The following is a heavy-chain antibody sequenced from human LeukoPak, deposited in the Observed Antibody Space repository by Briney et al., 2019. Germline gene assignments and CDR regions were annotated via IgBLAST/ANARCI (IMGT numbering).Heavy chain of an antibody. V-gene: IGHV3-23*01. CDR2: ISGSGGST. Sequence: GGSLRLSCAASGFTFSSYAMTWVRQTPGKGLEWVSAISGSGGSTYYADSVKGRFTISRDNSKNTLYLQMNSLRAEDTAVYYCAHPTEYSSSWYGNWFDPWGQGALVTVSS. J-gene: IGHJ5*02. CDR1: GFTFSSYA. CDR3: AHPTEYSSSWYGNWFDP. D-gene: IGHD6-13*01.